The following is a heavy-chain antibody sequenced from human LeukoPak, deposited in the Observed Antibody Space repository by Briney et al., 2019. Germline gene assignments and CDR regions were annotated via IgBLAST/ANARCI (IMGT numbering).Heavy chain of an antibody. CDR1: GGSFTSSNW. D-gene: IGHD2-2*01. J-gene: IGHJ6*02. CDR3: ARAPGGYCSSTSCYYYGMDV. Sequence: SETLSLTCVVSGGSFTSSNWWSWVRQPPGKGLEWIGEIYHSGSTNYNPSLKSRVTIPVDKSKNQFSLKLSSVTAADTAVYYCARAPGGYCSSTSCYYYGMDVWGQGTTVTVSS. CDR2: IYHSGST. V-gene: IGHV4-4*02.